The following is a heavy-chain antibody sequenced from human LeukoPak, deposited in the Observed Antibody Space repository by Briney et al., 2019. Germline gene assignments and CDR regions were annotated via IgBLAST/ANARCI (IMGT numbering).Heavy chain of an antibody. Sequence: GRSLRLSCAASGFTFSSYAMHWVRQAPGKGLEWVAVISYDGSNKYYADSVKGRFTISRDNSKNTLYLQMNSLRAEDTAVYYCARDHTSTVTNYFDYWGQGTLVTVSS. CDR3: ARDHTSTVTNYFDY. D-gene: IGHD4-17*01. CDR2: ISYDGSNK. J-gene: IGHJ4*02. CDR1: GFTFSSYA. V-gene: IGHV3-30-3*01.